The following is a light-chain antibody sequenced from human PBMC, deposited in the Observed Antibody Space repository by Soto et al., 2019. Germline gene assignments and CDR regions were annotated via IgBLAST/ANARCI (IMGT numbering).Light chain of an antibody. Sequence: EIVLTQSPATLSLSPGESSTLSFMASRSVSNYLAWYQQKPGQAPRLLIYGASSRATGIPDRFSGSGSGTDFTLTISRLEPEDFAVYYCQQYGSSQWTFGQGTKVDIK. CDR2: GAS. V-gene: IGKV3-20*01. CDR1: RSVSNY. CDR3: QQYGSSQWT. J-gene: IGKJ1*01.